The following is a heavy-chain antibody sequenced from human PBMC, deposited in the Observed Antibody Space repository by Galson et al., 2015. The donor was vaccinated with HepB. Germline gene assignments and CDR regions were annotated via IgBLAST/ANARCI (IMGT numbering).Heavy chain of an antibody. V-gene: IGHV3-23*01. CDR3: AKSSGGWRYSGYDFDY. D-gene: IGHD5-12*01. J-gene: IGHJ4*02. CDR2: ISGSGGST. Sequence: SLRLSCAASGFTFSSYAMSWVRQAPGKGLEWVSAISGSGGSTYYADSVKGRFTISRDNSKNTLYLQMNSLRAEDTAVYYCAKSSGGWRYSGYDFDYWGQGTLVTVSS. CDR1: GFTFSSYA.